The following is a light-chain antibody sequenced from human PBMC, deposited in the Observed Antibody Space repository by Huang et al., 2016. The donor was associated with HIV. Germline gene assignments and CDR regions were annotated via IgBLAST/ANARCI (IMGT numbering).Light chain of an antibody. Sequence: IQLTQSPSSLSASIGDRVTITCRASQDISYYLAWYQQKPGKAPKLMIYDASTLQSDVPSRFSGGGSGTDFTLTISSLQPADFATYYCQQLKSYPITFGQGTRLEIK. CDR1: QDISYY. V-gene: IGKV1-9*01. CDR2: DAS. CDR3: QQLKSYPIT. J-gene: IGKJ5*01.